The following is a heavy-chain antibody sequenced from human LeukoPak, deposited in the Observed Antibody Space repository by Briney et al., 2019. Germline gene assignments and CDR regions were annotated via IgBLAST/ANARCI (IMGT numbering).Heavy chain of an antibody. CDR3: VRLRRNSDTSGFYYYYDF. Sequence: GGSLRLSCLASGYTFSSYSINWVRQAPGQGLEWVSSISVRSNYIYYADSVRGRFRISRDDARDSLYLQMNSLRAEDTAVYYCVRLRRNSDTSGFYYYYDFWGQGTLVTVSS. V-gene: IGHV3-21*01. J-gene: IGHJ4*02. CDR2: ISVRSNYI. D-gene: IGHD3-22*01. CDR1: GYTFSSYS.